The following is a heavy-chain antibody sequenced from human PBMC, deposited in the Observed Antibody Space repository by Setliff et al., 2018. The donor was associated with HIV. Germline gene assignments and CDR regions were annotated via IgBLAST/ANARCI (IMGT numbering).Heavy chain of an antibody. J-gene: IGHJ5*02. CDR2: INTDSGTP. CDR1: ADTFTNCL. Sequence: ASVKVSCKASADTFTNCLINWVRQAPGQGLEWMGWINTDSGTPTYAQAFTGRFVFSLDTSVSTAYLQISSLTAEDTAVYYCAICPSRQQLVRRNWFDPWGQGTLVTVSS. V-gene: IGHV7-4-1*02. D-gene: IGHD6-13*01. CDR3: AICPSRQQLVRRNWFDP.